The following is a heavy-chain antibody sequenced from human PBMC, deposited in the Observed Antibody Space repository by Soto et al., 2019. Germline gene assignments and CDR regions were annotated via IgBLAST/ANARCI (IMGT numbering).Heavy chain of an antibody. D-gene: IGHD1-1*01. Sequence: GGSLRLSCAASGFTFSSYWMSWVRQAPGKGLEWVANIKQDGSEKYYVDSVKGRFTISRDNAKNSLYLQMNSLRAEDTAVYYCARDETEGSPTTGRYYYYGMDVWGQGTTVTVSS. J-gene: IGHJ6*02. CDR2: IKQDGSEK. V-gene: IGHV3-7*01. CDR1: GFTFSSYW. CDR3: ARDETEGSPTTGRYYYYGMDV.